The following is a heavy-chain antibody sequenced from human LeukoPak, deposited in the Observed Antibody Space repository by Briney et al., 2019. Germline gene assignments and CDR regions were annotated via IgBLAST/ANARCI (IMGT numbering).Heavy chain of an antibody. Sequence: PSETLSLTCTVSGGSISSPSYSWSWIRQSARKGLEWIGYISHTGGTLDNPSLTSRVTISVDTSKNQFSLKLSSVTAADTAVYYCARALWDYYYGMDVWGQGTTVTVSS. D-gene: IGHD1-26*01. CDR2: ISHTGGT. CDR3: ARALWDYYYGMDV. CDR1: GGSISSPSYS. J-gene: IGHJ6*02. V-gene: IGHV4-30-2*06.